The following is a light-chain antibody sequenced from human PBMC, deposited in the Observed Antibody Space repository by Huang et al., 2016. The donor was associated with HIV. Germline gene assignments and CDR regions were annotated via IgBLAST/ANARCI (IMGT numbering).Light chain of an antibody. Sequence: DIQMTQSPSSLSASPGVRVTLSCRANQDIGNFLAWYQHKPGGVPRLLIYGASTLQSGVPSRFSGRWSGTDFTLTINSFQPDDVATYYCQRYDSAPRAFGQGTKVEI. V-gene: IGKV1-27*01. CDR1: QDIGNF. CDR2: GAS. J-gene: IGKJ1*01. CDR3: QRYDSAPRA.